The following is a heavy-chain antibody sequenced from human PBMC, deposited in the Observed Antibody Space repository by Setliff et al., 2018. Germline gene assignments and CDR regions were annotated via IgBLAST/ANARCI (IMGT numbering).Heavy chain of an antibody. Sequence: PSETLSLTCAVSGYSISSGYYWGWIRQPPGKGLEWIGSIHHRGSTYYNPSLKSRVTTLVDTSKNHFSLKLSSVTAADTAVYYCAREARYSSRWYNYYYAMDVWGQGTTVTVSS. CDR2: IHHRGST. J-gene: IGHJ6*02. D-gene: IGHD6-13*01. V-gene: IGHV4-38-2*02. CDR1: GYSISSGYY. CDR3: AREARYSSRWYNYYYAMDV.